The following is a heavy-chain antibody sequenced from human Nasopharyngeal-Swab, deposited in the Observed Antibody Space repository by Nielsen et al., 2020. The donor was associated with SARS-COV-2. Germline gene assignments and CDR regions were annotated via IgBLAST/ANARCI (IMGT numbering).Heavy chain of an antibody. CDR1: GCSVSTGSYY. J-gene: IGHJ3*02. CDR3: AREQDTMIAVSPDAFDI. D-gene: IGHD3-22*01. V-gene: IGHV4-61*01. Sequence: SETLSLTCTVSGCSVSTGSYYWSSIRQPPGKGLEWIGYIYYSGSTNYNPSLKSRVTISVDTSQNQFSMKLSSVTAAVTAVYYCAREQDTMIAVSPDAFDIWGQGTMVTVSS. CDR2: IYYSGST.